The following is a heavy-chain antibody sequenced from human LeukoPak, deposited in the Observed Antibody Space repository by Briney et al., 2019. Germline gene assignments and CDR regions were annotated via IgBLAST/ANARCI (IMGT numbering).Heavy chain of an antibody. Sequence: GGSLRLSCAASGFTFSSYELNWVRQAPGKGLEWVSYISSSGSTIYYADSVRGRFTISRDSAKNSLYLQLNSLRAEDTAVYYCARISCGGNNRILDYWGQGTLVTVSS. CDR1: GFTFSSYE. CDR3: ARISCGGNNRILDY. CDR2: ISSSGSTI. D-gene: IGHD4-23*01. V-gene: IGHV3-48*03. J-gene: IGHJ4*02.